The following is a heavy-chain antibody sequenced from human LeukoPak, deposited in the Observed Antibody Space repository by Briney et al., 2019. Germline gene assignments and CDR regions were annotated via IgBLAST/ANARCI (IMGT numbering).Heavy chain of an antibody. CDR1: TFTFSSYA. Sequence: GGSLRLSCAASTFTFSSYAMSWVRQAPGKGLEWVSAISDSGGNTYYADSVKGRFTISRDNSKNTLYLQMNSLRAEDTAVYYCAKAIYSSSRMDVWGQGTTVTVSS. J-gene: IGHJ6*02. CDR3: AKAIYSSSRMDV. V-gene: IGHV3-23*01. D-gene: IGHD6-13*01. CDR2: ISDSGGNT.